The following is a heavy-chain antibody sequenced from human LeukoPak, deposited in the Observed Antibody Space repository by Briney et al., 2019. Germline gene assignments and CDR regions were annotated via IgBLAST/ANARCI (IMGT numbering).Heavy chain of an antibody. J-gene: IGHJ4*02. V-gene: IGHV1-3*04. CDR2: ITTGDGNT. D-gene: IGHD1-26*01. CDR1: GYTFTSYA. CDR3: ARVGGNYPIN. Sequence: ASVKVSCKASGYTFTSYAMHWVRQAPGQGLEWLGWITTGDGNTKYSQNFQGRVTMTRDTSTSTVYMELSSLRSEDTAVYYCARVGGNYPINWGQGSLVTVSS.